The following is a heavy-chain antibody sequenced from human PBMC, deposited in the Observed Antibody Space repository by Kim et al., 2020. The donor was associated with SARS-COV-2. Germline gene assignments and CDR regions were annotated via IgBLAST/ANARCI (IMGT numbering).Heavy chain of an antibody. CDR1: GFTFSSYA. V-gene: IGHV3-30*04. CDR2: ISYDGSNK. CDR3: ARDMNCCPPSSSWPGPFDY. J-gene: IGHJ4*02. D-gene: IGHD6-13*01. Sequence: GGSLRLSCAASGFTFSSYAMHWVRQAPGKGLEWVAVISYDGSNKYYADSVKGRFTISRDNSKNTLYLQMNSLRAEDTAVYYCARDMNCCPPSSSWPGPFDYWGQGTLVTVSS.